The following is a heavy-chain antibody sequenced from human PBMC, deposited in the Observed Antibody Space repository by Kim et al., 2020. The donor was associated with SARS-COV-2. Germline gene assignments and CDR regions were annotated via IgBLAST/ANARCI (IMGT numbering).Heavy chain of an antibody. D-gene: IGHD1-26*01. CDR2: IYNSSYSSSFT. J-gene: IGHJ3*02. CDR3: ARLRGAARLGSFDI. Sequence: GGSLRLSCSASGFTVSSSYMSWVRQAPGKGLEWVSVIYNSSYSSSFTHYADSVKGRFTISRDRSKNTLYLQMNTLRVEDTAVYYCARLRGAARLGSFDIWGQGTMVTVPS. CDR1: GFTVSSSY. V-gene: IGHV3-66*04.